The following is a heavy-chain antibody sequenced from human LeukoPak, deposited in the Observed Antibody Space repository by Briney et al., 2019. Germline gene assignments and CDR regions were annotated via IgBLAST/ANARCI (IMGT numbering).Heavy chain of an antibody. V-gene: IGHV4-34*01. Sequence: SETLSLTGAVYGGSFSGYYWSWIRQPPGKGLEWIGEINHSGSTNYNPSLKSRVTISVDTSKNQFSLKLSSVTAADTAVYYCARGPDIVPYYFDYWGQGTLVTVSS. D-gene: IGHD5-12*01. J-gene: IGHJ4*02. CDR2: INHSGST. CDR3: ARGPDIVPYYFDY. CDR1: GGSFSGYY.